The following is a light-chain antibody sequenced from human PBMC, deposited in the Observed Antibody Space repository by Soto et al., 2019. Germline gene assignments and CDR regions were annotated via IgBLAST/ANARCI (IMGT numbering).Light chain of an antibody. J-gene: IGLJ1*01. CDR1: SSDVGGYNY. CDR2: DVS. Sequence: QSALTQPASVSGSHGQSITISCTGTSSDVGGYNYVSWYQQHPGKAPKFMIYDVSNRPSGVSNRFSGSKSGYTASLTISGLQAEDEADYYCSSYTTSNTRQIVFGTGTKLTVL. CDR3: SSYTTSNTRQIV. V-gene: IGLV2-14*01.